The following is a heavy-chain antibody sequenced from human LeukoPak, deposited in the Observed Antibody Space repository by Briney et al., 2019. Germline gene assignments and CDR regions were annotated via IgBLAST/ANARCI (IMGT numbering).Heavy chain of an antibody. CDR2: ISSSSSYI. J-gene: IGHJ4*02. D-gene: IGHD6-13*01. CDR3: AREGIAAAGDFDY. Sequence: GGSLRLSCAASGFTFDDYAMHWVRQAPGKGLEWVSSISSSSSYIYHADSVKGRFTISRDNAKNSLYLQMNSLRAEDTAVYYCAREGIAAAGDFDYWGQGTLVTVSS. V-gene: IGHV3-21*01. CDR1: GFTFDDYA.